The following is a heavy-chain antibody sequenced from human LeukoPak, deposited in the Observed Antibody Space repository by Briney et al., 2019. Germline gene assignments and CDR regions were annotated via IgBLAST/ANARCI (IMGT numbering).Heavy chain of an antibody. V-gene: IGHV1-2*02. CDR3: ASSRAQTLAFCGGDCYSGFDF. CDR1: GYTFPAYY. D-gene: IGHD2-21*02. CDR2: INPNSGGT. J-gene: IGHJ4*02. Sequence: ASVKVSCKASGYTFPAYYMHWVRQAPGQGLEWMGGINPNSGGTNYAQKFQGRVTMTRDPSISTAYMELSWLRSDDTAMYYCASSRAQTLAFCGGDCYSGFDFWGQGTLVTVSS.